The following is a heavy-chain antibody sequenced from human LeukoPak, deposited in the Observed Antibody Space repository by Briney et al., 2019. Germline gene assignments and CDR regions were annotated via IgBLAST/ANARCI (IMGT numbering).Heavy chain of an antibody. Sequence: GGSLRLSCAASGFVFSHFTMTWVRQAPGKGLEWVSSINGSGDATKYADSVMGRFTISRDNAKNSLYLQMNSLRAEDTAVYYCARVNRYSSLWGQGTLVSVSS. D-gene: IGHD6-13*01. CDR3: ARVNRYSSL. J-gene: IGHJ4*02. CDR2: INGSGDAT. V-gene: IGHV3-21*01. CDR1: GFVFSHFT.